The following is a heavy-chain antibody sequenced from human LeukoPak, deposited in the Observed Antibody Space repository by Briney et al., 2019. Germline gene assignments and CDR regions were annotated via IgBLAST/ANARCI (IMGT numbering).Heavy chain of an antibody. CDR1: GFTFSTYS. J-gene: IGHJ4*02. V-gene: IGHV3-7*03. Sequence: GGSLRLSCSASGFTFSTYSMSWVRRAPGKGLEWVANIKQDGSEKYYVDSVKGRFTISRDNAENSLYLQMNSLRAEDTALYYCAKDGYTEWLGLYYFDYWGQGTLVTVSS. D-gene: IGHD6-19*01. CDR2: IKQDGSEK. CDR3: AKDGYTEWLGLYYFDY.